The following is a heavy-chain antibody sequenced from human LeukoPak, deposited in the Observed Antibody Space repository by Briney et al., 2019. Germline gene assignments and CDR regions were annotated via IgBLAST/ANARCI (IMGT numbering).Heavy chain of an antibody. Sequence: SETLSLTCTVSGGSISSYYWSWIRQPPGKGLEWIGYIYTSGSTNYNPSLKSRVTISVDTSKNQFSLKLSSVTAADTAVYYCARHVSTNTGYFDYCGQGTLVTVSS. D-gene: IGHD5-24*01. J-gene: IGHJ4*02. CDR1: GGSISSYY. CDR3: ARHVSTNTGYFDY. V-gene: IGHV4-4*09. CDR2: IYTSGST.